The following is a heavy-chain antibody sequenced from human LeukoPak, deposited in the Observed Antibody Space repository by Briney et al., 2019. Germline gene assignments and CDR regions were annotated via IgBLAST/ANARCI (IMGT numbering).Heavy chain of an antibody. D-gene: IGHD1-26*01. Sequence: PGGSLRLSCAASGFTFSSYWMSWVRQAPGKGLEWVANIKQDGSEKYYVDSVKGRFTISRDNAKNSLYLQMNSLRAEDTAVYYCARHLKHSGSYSVSYWGQGTLVTVSS. CDR1: GFTFSSYW. CDR3: ARHLKHSGSYSVSY. J-gene: IGHJ4*02. V-gene: IGHV3-7*01. CDR2: IKQDGSEK.